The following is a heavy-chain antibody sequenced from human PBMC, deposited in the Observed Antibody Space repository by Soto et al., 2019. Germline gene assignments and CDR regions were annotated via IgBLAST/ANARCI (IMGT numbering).Heavy chain of an antibody. V-gene: IGHV4-59*12. CDR1: NVSISDYY. Sequence: SETLSLTCTLSNVSISDYYWSWIRQPPGKGLEWIGYMYHSGSTYYNPSLKSRVTISVDTSKNQFSLKLSSVTAADTAVYYCARGWGYCSSTSCYRTYYYGMDVWGQGTTVTVSS. CDR3: ARGWGYCSSTSCYRTYYYGMDV. J-gene: IGHJ6*02. CDR2: MYHSGST. D-gene: IGHD2-2*02.